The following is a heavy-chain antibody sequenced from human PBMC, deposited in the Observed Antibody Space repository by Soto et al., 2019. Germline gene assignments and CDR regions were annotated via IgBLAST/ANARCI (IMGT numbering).Heavy chain of an antibody. J-gene: IGHJ4*02. Sequence: RRIIKPPGKGLERIGYIYYSGSTNYNPSLKSRVTISVDTSKNQFSLKLSSVTAADTAVYYCARLTVYNWNNYYFDYWGQGTLVTVS. V-gene: IGHV4-61*07. CDR2: IYYSGST. CDR3: ARLTVYNWNNYYFDY. D-gene: IGHD1-20*01.